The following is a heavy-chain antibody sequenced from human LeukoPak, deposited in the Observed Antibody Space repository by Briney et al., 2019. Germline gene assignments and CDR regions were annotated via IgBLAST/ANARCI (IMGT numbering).Heavy chain of an antibody. J-gene: IGHJ4*02. V-gene: IGHV4-61*01. CDR3: AKTDSSSHDPYYFDY. CDR2: IYYSGST. Sequence: SETLSLTCTVSGYSISSGYYWGWIRQPPGKGLEWIGYIYYSGSTNYNPSLKSRVTISVDTSKNQFSLKLSSVTAADTAVYYCAKTDSSSHDPYYFDYWGQGTLVTVSS. CDR1: GYSISSGYY. D-gene: IGHD6-13*01.